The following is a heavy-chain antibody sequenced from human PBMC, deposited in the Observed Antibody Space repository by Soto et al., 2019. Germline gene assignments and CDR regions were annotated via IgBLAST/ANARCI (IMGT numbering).Heavy chain of an antibody. V-gene: IGHV4-30-4*01. CDR2: MFYVGAT. CDR3: ARVARFCSSPSCRGRNWFDP. J-gene: IGHJ5*02. Sequence: PSETLSLTCSVSGGSISSGYYYWSWIRQPPGKGLEWIGYMFYVGATYYNPSLKSRVTISVDTSKNQFSLKLSSVTAADTAVYHCARVARFCSSPSCRGRNWFDPWGQGTLVTVSS. CDR1: GGSISSGYYY. D-gene: IGHD2-2*01.